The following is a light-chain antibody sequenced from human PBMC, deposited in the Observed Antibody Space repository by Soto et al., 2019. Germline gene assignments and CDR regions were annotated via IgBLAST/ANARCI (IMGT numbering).Light chain of an antibody. CDR1: QSVSRN. Sequence: EIVMTQSPATLSVSPGERATLSCRASQSVSRNVAWYQQKHGQAPRLLIHDASTRATGISVRFSGSGSGTEFTLTISSLQSEDFAVYYCQQYNNWLWTFGQGTKVEIK. CDR2: DAS. J-gene: IGKJ1*01. V-gene: IGKV3-15*01. CDR3: QQYNNWLWT.